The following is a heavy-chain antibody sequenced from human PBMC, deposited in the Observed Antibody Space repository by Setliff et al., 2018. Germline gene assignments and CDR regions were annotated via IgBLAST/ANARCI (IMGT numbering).Heavy chain of an antibody. CDR1: GYTLINYG. Sequence: ASVKVSCKASGYTLINYGISWVRQAPGQGLEWMGWIGAYTGNPNYAQKFQGRVTMTTDTSTSTAYMELRSLRSDDTAVYYCSRLVRYCTTTTCQSVPGAEVWGQGTLVTVSS. CDR2: IGAYTGNP. D-gene: IGHD2-8*01. CDR3: SRLVRYCTTTTCQSVPGAEV. J-gene: IGHJ4*02. V-gene: IGHV1-18*01.